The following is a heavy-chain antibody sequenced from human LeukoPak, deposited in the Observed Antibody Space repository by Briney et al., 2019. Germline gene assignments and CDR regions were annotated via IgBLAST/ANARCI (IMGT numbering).Heavy chain of an antibody. CDR1: GYTFTSYA. CDR3: ARGAYYYDSSGYYYTADAFDI. D-gene: IGHD3-22*01. J-gene: IGHJ3*02. V-gene: IGHV1-3*03. CDR2: INAGTGNT. Sequence: ASVKVSCKASGYTFTSYAMHWVRLAPGKRLEWLGWINAGTGNTKYSQEFQGRVTITRDTSASTAYMELSSLRSEDMAVYYCARGAYYYDSSGYYYTADAFDIWGQGTMVTVSS.